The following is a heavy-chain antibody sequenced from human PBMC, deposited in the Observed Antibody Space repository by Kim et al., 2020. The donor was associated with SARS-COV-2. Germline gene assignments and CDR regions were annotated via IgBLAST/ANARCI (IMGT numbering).Heavy chain of an antibody. V-gene: IGHV3-9*01. D-gene: IGHD6-19*01. J-gene: IGHJ4*02. Sequence: ADSVKGRFTISRDNAKNSLELQMNRLRAEDTALYYCAKEGYSSGWEGCEYWGQGPLVTVSS. CDR3: AKEGYSSGWEGCEY.